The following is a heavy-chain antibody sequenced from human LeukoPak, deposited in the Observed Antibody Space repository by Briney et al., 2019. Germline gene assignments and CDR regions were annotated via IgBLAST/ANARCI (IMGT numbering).Heavy chain of an antibody. CDR2: ISSNGGST. Sequence: GGSPRLSCAASGFTFSNYAMHWVRQAPGKGLEYVSAISSNGGSTYYANSVEGRFTISRDNSKSTLYLQMGSLRAEDMAVYYCARDMYYGSGRHSPWFDPWGQGTLVTVSS. J-gene: IGHJ5*02. CDR1: GFTFSNYA. CDR3: ARDMYYGSGRHSPWFDP. V-gene: IGHV3-64*01. D-gene: IGHD3-10*01.